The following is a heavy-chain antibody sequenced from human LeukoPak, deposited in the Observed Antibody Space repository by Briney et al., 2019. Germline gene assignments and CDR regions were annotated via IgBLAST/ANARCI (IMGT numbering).Heavy chain of an antibody. Sequence: GGSLRLSCEASGFPFGGYVMSWVRQAPGKGLEWIAYINHNAEMIFYPDFVKGRFTISRDNAKNSLYLQMNALRYGDTAMYYCARGVPNCSGGSCYSRLNWFDPWGQGTLVTVSS. CDR3: ARGVPNCSGGSCYSRLNWFDP. D-gene: IGHD2-15*01. J-gene: IGHJ5*02. CDR2: INHNAEMI. V-gene: IGHV3-48*02. CDR1: GFPFGGYV.